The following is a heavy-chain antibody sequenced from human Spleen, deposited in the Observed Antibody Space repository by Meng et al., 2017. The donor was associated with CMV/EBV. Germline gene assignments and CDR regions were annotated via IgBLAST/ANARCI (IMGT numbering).Heavy chain of an antibody. CDR1: GYTFTGYY. CDR2: INPNSGGT. J-gene: IGHJ5*02. V-gene: IGHV1-2*02. Sequence: ASVKVSCKASGYTFTGYYMHWVRQAPGQGLEWMGWINPNSGGTNYAQKLQGRVTMTRDTSISTAYMELSRLRSDDTAVYYCARGYCSSTSCPRRAWFDPWGQETLVTVSS. D-gene: IGHD2-2*01. CDR3: ARGYCSSTSCPRRAWFDP.